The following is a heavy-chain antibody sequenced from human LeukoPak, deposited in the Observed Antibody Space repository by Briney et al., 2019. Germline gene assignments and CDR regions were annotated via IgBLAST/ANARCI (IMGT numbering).Heavy chain of an antibody. J-gene: IGHJ5*02. CDR1: GYTLTELS. D-gene: IGHD1-7*01. Sequence: GASVKVSCKVSGYTLTELSMHWVRQAPGQGLEWMGGIIPILGTANNAQKFQGRVTITADESTSTAYMELSSLRSEDTAVYYCARDWGLIGTTDWGGHENWFDPWGQGTLVTVSS. CDR2: IIPILGTA. V-gene: IGHV1-69*13. CDR3: ARDWGLIGTTDWGGHENWFDP.